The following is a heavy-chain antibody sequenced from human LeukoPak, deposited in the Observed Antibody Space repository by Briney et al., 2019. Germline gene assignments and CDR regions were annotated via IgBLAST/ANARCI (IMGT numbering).Heavy chain of an antibody. J-gene: IGHJ4*02. CDR1: GFTFSSYG. CDR2: IRYDGSNN. V-gene: IGHV3-30*02. D-gene: IGHD3-22*01. CDR3: AKDFSVYYYDSRVLDY. Sequence: AGGSLRLSCAASGFTFSSYGMHWVRQAPGKGLEWVAFIRYDGSNNYYADSVKGRFTISRDNSKNTLYLQMNSLRAEDTAVYYCAKDFSVYYYDSRVLDYWGQGILVTVFS.